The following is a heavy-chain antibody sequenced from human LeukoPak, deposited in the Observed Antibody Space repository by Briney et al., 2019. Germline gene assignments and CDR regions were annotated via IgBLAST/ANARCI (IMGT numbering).Heavy chain of an antibody. CDR3: ARGPRYYYDSSGPFDY. CDR2: INPNSGGT. CDR1: GYTFTDYY. Sequence: ASVKVSCKASGYTFTDYYMHWVRQAPGQGLEWMGWINPNSGGTNYAQEFQGRVTMTRDTSISTAYMELSRLRSDDTAVYFCARGPRYYYDSSGPFDYWGQGTLVTVSS. J-gene: IGHJ4*02. V-gene: IGHV1-2*02. D-gene: IGHD3-22*01.